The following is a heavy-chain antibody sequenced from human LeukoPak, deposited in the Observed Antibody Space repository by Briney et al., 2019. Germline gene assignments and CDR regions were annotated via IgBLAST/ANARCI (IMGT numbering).Heavy chain of an antibody. CDR1: GFTFSNHA. Sequence: GGSLRLSCAASGFTFSNHAMHWVRLAPGKGLEWVAVISYDGSNKYYADSVRGRFTISRDSSKTTLYLQMSSLRAEDTAVYYCARDEALWFGELSYYYGMDVWGQGTTVTVSS. CDR2: ISYDGSNK. J-gene: IGHJ6*02. CDR3: ARDEALWFGELSYYYGMDV. V-gene: IGHV3-30-3*01. D-gene: IGHD3-10*01.